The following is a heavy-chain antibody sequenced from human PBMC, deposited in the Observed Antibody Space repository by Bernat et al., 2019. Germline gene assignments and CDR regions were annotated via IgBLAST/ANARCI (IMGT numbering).Heavy chain of an antibody. D-gene: IGHD2-15*01. V-gene: IGHV3-11*06. Sequence: QVQLVESGGGLVKPGGSLRLSCAASGFTFSDYYMSWIRQAPGKGLEWVSYISSSSYTNYADSVKGRFTISRDNAKNSLYLQMNSLRAEDTAVYYCVRDAGVCSGGSCYYFDYWGQGTLVTVSS. J-gene: IGHJ4*02. CDR2: ISSSSYT. CDR1: GFTFSDYY. CDR3: VRDAGVCSGGSCYYFDY.